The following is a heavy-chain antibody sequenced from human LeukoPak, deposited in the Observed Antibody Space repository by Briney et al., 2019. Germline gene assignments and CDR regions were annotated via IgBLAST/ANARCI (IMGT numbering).Heavy chain of an antibody. J-gene: IGHJ5*02. Sequence: GGSLRLSCAASGFTFSSYWMTWVRQAPGKGLEWVANIKRDATEKYYVDSVKGRFTVSRDNAKNSLYLQMNSLRVEDTAVYYCVTYSSSTGWFDPWGQGTLVTVSS. CDR2: IKRDATEK. D-gene: IGHD6-6*01. CDR3: VTYSSSTGWFDP. CDR1: GFTFSSYW. V-gene: IGHV3-7*01.